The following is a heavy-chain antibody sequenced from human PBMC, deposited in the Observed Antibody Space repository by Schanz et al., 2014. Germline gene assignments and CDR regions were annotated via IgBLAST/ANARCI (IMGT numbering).Heavy chain of an antibody. J-gene: IGHJ4*02. V-gene: IGHV1-2*06. CDR1: GRTFIVYH. Sequence: QVHLVQSGSEVKKPGASMKVSCKASGRTFIVYHVLHWVRQAPGQGLEWMGRISPNSGDTHSAQKFQGRVTLTSDTSISTAFMELSGLTSDDTATYFCARARYTGYDCSGYWGQGTLLIVSS. D-gene: IGHD5-12*01. CDR2: ISPNSGDT. CDR3: ARARYTGYDCSGY.